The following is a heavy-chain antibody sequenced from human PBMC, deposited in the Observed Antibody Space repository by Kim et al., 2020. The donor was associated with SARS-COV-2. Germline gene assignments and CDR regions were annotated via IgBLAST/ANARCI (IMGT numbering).Heavy chain of an antibody. CDR3: AKDLGHYGSGSVGGMDV. J-gene: IGHJ6*02. Sequence: GSLRLSCAASGFIFSRYGMSWVRQAPGKGLEWVSTIMSAGGTFYADSVKGRFTISRDNSKSTLYLQVNSLTAEDTAVYYCAKDLGHYGSGSVGGMDVWGQGTTVTVSS. D-gene: IGHD3-10*01. CDR1: GFIFSRYG. CDR2: IMSAGGT. V-gene: IGHV3-23*01.